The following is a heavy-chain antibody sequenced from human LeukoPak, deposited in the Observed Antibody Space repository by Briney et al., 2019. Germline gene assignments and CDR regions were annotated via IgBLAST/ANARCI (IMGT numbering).Heavy chain of an antibody. V-gene: IGHV3-9*01. J-gene: IGHJ4*02. CDR2: ISWNSGSI. Sequence: PGGSLRLSCAASGFTFDDYAMHWVRQAPGKGLEWVSGISWNSGSIGYADSVKGRFTISRDNAKNSLYLQMNSLRAEDTALYYCAKGYSGYGGTYYFDYWGQGTLVTVSS. CDR3: AKGYSGYGGTYYFDY. D-gene: IGHD5-12*01. CDR1: GFTFDDYA.